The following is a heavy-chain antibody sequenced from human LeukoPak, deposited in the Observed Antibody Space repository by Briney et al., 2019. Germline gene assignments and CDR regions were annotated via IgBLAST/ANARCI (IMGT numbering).Heavy chain of an antibody. CDR1: GYTFTNYE. Sequence: ASVKVSCKASGYTFTNYEINWVRQGTGQGLEWLGWMNPSSGNTGYAQKFQGRVTMTRDTSISTACMELSSLRSEDTAVYYCARVAYYYDSAGKSLKFFYGMDVWGQGTTVTVSS. CDR3: ARVAYYYDSAGKSLKFFYGMDV. D-gene: IGHD3-22*01. CDR2: MNPSSGNT. V-gene: IGHV1-8*01. J-gene: IGHJ6*02.